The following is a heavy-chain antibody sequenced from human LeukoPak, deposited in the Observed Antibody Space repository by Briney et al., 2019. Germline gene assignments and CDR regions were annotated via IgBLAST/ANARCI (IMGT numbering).Heavy chain of an antibody. J-gene: IGHJ4*02. V-gene: IGHV3-30-3*01. D-gene: IGHD2-21*02. CDR1: GFTFSSYA. CDR3: ARDASVVVTAHFDY. CDR2: ISYDGSNK. Sequence: GGSLRLSCAASGFTFSSYAMHWVRQAPGKGLEWVAVISYDGSNKYYADSVKGRFTISRDNSKNTLCLQMNSLRAEDTAVYYCARDASVVVTAHFDYWGQGTLVTVSS.